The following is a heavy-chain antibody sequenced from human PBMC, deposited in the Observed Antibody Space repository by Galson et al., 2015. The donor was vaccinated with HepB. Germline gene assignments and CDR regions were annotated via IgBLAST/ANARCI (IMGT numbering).Heavy chain of an antibody. CDR2: ISPSGSST. V-gene: IGHV1-46*01. CDR3: AIDQYDCNGDRCFRFFYP. J-gene: IGHJ2*01. CDR1: EYTFTSNY. D-gene: IGHD2-21*02. Sequence: SVKVSCKAPEYTFTSNYIHWVRQAPGQGLEWMAVISPSGSSTTYAQKFQDRLTITRDTSTNTVYMELSSLRSEDAAVYYCAIDQYDCNGDRCFRFFYPWCSGTLVSVS.